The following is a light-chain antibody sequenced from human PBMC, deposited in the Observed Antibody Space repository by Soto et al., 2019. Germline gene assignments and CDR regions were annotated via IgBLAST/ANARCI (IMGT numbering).Light chain of an antibody. CDR3: HVWESNNVV. CDR1: NIGKKN. Sequence: SYELTQPLSVSVVLGQTARITCGGNNIGKKNVHWYQQKPGQAPVMVIYRDSSRPSGIPERFSGSKSGGADTLTISSAQAVDEAEYYCHVWESNNVVFGGVTQLTVL. V-gene: IGLV3-9*01. J-gene: IGLJ2*01. CDR2: RDS.